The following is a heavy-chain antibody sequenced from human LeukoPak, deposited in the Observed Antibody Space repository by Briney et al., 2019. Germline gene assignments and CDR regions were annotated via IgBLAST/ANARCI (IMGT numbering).Heavy chain of an antibody. CDR1: GFTFTSYD. CDR3: VRDGEGAAISVNYWFDP. V-gene: IGHV1-8*01. J-gene: IGHJ5*02. D-gene: IGHD2-2*02. CDR2: MNPNNGNT. Sequence: GASVKVSCKASGFTFTSYDINWVRQASGQGLEWMGWMNPNNGNTGYAQKFQGRVTMTRDTSISTAYVELRGLRSEDTAVYYCVRDGEGAAISVNYWFDPWGQGTLVTVSS.